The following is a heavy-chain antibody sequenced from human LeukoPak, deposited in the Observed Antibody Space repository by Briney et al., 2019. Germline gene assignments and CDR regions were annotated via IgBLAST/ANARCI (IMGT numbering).Heavy chain of an antibody. CDR2: IYTSGST. CDR3: ARDMDSSGYYYVGAFDI. V-gene: IGHV4-61*02. J-gene: IGHJ3*02. Sequence: SETLSLTCTVSGGSISSGSYYWSWIRQPAGKGLEWIGRIYTSGSTNYNPSLKSRATISVDTSKNQFSLKLSSVTAADTAVYYCARDMDSSGYYYVGAFDIWGQGTMVTVSS. D-gene: IGHD3-22*01. CDR1: GGSISSGSYY.